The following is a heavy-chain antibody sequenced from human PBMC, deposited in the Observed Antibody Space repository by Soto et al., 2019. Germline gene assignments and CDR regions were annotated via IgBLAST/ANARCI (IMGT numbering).Heavy chain of an antibody. CDR1: GSSISSYY. CDR3: ARHPRSSGGGDY. D-gene: IGHD3-16*01. CDR2: IYYSGST. Sequence: QVQLQESGPGLVKPSETLSLTCTVSGSSISSYYWSWIRQPPGKGLEWIGYIYYSGSTNYNPSLKSRVTISVDTSKNQFSLKLSSVTAADTAVYYCARHPRSSGGGDYWGQGTLVTVSS. J-gene: IGHJ4*02. V-gene: IGHV4-59*08.